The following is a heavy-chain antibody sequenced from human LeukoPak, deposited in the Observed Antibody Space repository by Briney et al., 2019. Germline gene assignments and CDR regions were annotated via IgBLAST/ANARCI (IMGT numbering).Heavy chain of an antibody. J-gene: IGHJ4*02. CDR3: ASATYDSSGYISY. CDR1: AYGFTGYD. CDR2: INPNSGGK. Sequence: ASVTLCLTCAAYGFTGYDMYWIRQAPGPGLEWMGWINPNSGGKNKEQTFQAKVTMTRETSISTAYMELSRLRSDDTAVNFCASATYDSSGYISYWGQGTLVTVSS. V-gene: IGHV1-2*02. D-gene: IGHD3-22*01.